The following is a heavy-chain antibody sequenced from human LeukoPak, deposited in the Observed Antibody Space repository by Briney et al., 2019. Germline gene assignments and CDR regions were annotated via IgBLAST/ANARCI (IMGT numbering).Heavy chain of an antibody. Sequence: GESLKISCKGSGYSFTSYWIGWVRQMPGKGLEWMGIIYPGDSDTRYSPSFQGQVTISADKSISTAYLQWSSLKASDTAMYYCARTYYYDSSGHTLDYYGMDVWGQGTTVTVSS. D-gene: IGHD3-22*01. V-gene: IGHV5-51*01. CDR3: ARTYYYDSSGHTLDYYGMDV. CDR1: GYSFTSYW. CDR2: IYPGDSDT. J-gene: IGHJ6*02.